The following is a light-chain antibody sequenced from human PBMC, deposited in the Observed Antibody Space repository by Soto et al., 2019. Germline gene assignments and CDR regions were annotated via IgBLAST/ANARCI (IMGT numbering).Light chain of an antibody. J-gene: IGLJ1*01. CDR2: DVS. CDR1: SRDVCGYNY. Sequence: QSVLTQPASVSGAPGQPMTISCTGTSRDVCGYNYVSWYQQHPGKAPKLMIYDVSNRPSGVSNRFSGSKSGNTASLTISGLQAEDEADYYCSSYTSSSTLLYVFGTGTKVTVL. CDR3: SSYTSSSTLLYV. V-gene: IGLV2-14*01.